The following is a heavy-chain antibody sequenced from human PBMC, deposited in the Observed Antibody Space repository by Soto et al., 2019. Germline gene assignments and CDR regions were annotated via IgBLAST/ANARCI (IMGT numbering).Heavy chain of an antibody. CDR2: IFHDGTA. J-gene: IGHJ4*02. CDR3: ARLVYDTRLNYMYFDF. CDR1: GVSLTSGNW. D-gene: IGHD3-10*01. V-gene: IGHV4-4*02. Sequence: SESLSLTCAVSGVSLTSGNWWTWVRQSPQRGLEYIGEIFHDGTANYYPSFERRVAMSVDTSRNQFSLKLTSVTAADTAVYFCARLVYDTRLNYMYFDFWGPGTLVTVSS.